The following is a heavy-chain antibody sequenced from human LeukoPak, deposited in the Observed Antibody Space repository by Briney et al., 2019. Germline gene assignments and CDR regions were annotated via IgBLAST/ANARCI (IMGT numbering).Heavy chain of an antibody. CDR3: ARAHSNSWYDFDY. D-gene: IGHD6-19*01. Sequence: SETLSLTCTVSGDPIISYYWSWIRQPAGKGLEWIGRIYTSGTTNYNPSLKSRVTMSVDTSKNQFPLKLSSVTAADTAVYYCARAHSNSWYDFDYWGQGILVTVSS. CDR1: GDPIISYY. J-gene: IGHJ4*02. CDR2: IYTSGTT. V-gene: IGHV4-4*07.